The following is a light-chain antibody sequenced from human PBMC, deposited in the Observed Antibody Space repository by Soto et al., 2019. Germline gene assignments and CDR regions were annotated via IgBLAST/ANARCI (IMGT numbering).Light chain of an antibody. V-gene: IGKV1-5*01. CDR3: QQYNSYSPT. CDR2: DVS. J-gene: IGKJ1*01. CDR1: QSITTW. Sequence: DIQMTQSPSAVSAYVGDSVTITCRASQSITTWLAWYQQRPGKAPKLLIYDVSSLQSGVPSRFSGSGSGTEFTLTISSLQPDDFATYYCQQYNSYSPTFGQGTKVDIK.